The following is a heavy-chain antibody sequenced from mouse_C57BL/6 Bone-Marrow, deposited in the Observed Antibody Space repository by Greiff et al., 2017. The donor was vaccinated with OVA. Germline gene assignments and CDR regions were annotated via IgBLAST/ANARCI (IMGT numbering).Heavy chain of an antibody. Sequence: EVKLVESGPGLVKPSQSLSLTCSVTGYSITSGYYWNWIRQFPGNKLEWIGYINYDGSTHYNPSLKNRISITRDTSKNQFFLKLNSVTTEDAATYYCARRGNDYALFAYWGQGTLVTVSA. CDR3: ARRGNDYALFAY. CDR2: INYDGST. CDR1: GYSITSGYY. J-gene: IGHJ3*01. V-gene: IGHV3-6*01. D-gene: IGHD2-4*01.